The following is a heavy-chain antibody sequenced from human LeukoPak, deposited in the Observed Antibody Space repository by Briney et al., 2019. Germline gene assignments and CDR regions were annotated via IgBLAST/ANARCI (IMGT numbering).Heavy chain of an antibody. CDR1: GFTFTTYE. CDR2: ITSSGDIK. Sequence: GGSLRLSCATSGFTFTTYEMNWVRQAPGKGLEWVSYITSSGDIKTYADPEKGRFTMSRDDAKNSVYLQMNSLRPEDTAVYYCARDIYGDEDFDYWGQGTLVSVSS. J-gene: IGHJ4*02. D-gene: IGHD3-10*01. CDR3: ARDIYGDEDFDY. V-gene: IGHV3-48*03.